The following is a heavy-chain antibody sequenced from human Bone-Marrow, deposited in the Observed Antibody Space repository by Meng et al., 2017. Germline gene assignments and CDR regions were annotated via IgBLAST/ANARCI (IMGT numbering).Heavy chain of an antibody. CDR1: GGSFSGYY. V-gene: IGHV4-34*01. CDR2: IYYSGST. J-gene: IGHJ5*02. Sequence: SETLSLTCAVYGGSFSGYYWSWIRQPPGKGLEWIGSIYYSGSTYYNPSLKSRVTISVDTSKNQFSLKLSSVTAADTAVYYCASPTMVRGVIPWGQGTLVTVSS. D-gene: IGHD3-10*01. CDR3: ASPTMVRGVIP.